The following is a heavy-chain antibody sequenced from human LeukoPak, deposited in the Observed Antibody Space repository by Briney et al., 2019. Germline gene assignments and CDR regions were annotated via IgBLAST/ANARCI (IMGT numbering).Heavy chain of an antibody. Sequence: GASVTVSCKASGYTFTNYHINWVRQATGQGLEWMGWMNPNNGDSGYAQKFQGRVTITRDTSISTSYMELRSLRSDDTAVYFCARTTSFTASGYDYWGHGTLVTVSS. CDR1: GYTFTNYH. J-gene: IGHJ4*01. CDR3: ARTTSFTASGYDY. CDR2: MNPNNGDS. D-gene: IGHD6-25*01. V-gene: IGHV1-8*03.